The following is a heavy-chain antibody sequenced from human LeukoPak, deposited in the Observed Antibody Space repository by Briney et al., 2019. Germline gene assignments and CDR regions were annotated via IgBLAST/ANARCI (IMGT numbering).Heavy chain of an antibody. Sequence: ASVKVSCKASGYTFTGYYMHRVRQAPGQGLEWMGWINPNSGGTNYAQKFRGRVTMTRDTSISTAYMELSRLRSDDTAVYYCARVFIYCSGGSCYCDYWGQGTLVTVSS. D-gene: IGHD2-15*01. J-gene: IGHJ4*02. CDR3: ARVFIYCSGGSCYCDY. CDR1: GYTFTGYY. V-gene: IGHV1-2*02. CDR2: INPNSGGT.